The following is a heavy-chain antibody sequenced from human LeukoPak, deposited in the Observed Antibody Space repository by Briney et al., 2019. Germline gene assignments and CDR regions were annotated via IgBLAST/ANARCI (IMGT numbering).Heavy chain of an antibody. V-gene: IGHV3-23*01. D-gene: IGHD1-26*01. CDR2: ISGSGGST. CDR3: AKRAVGATTFVEYFQH. CDR1: GFTFSSYA. J-gene: IGHJ1*01. Sequence: GGSLRLSCAASGFTFSSYAMSWVRQAPGKGLEWVSAISGSGGSTYYADSVKGRFTISRDNSKNTLYPQMNSLRAEDTAVYYRAKRAVGATTFVEYFQHWGQGTLVTVSS.